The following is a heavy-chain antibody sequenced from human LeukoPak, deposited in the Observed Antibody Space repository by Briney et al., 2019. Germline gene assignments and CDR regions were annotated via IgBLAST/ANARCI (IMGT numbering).Heavy chain of an antibody. CDR3: ARAHDY. CDR1: GFTFSSFE. J-gene: IGHJ4*02. Sequence: PGGSLRLSCAASGFTFSSFEMNWVRQAPGKGLEWVSYISGGADIVYYAESVKGRFTIARDNAKNSLYLQMSSLRAEDTAVYYRARAHDYWGQGTLVTVSS. V-gene: IGHV3-48*03. CDR2: ISGGADIV.